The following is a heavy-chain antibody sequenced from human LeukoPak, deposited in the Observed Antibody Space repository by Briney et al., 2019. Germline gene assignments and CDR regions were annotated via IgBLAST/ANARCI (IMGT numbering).Heavy chain of an antibody. J-gene: IGHJ3*01. CDR1: SGTINSYL. D-gene: IGHD2-2*02. V-gene: IGHV4-4*07. Sequence: PSETLSLTCTVSSGTINSYLWSRLRQPAGKGLVGIGCIYSRRNANYSPPPKSQVPMSVDRSKNELSLKLSSVTAAVTAVYYCARGSASPAAILFDFWGQGTMVTVSS. CDR2: IYSRRNA. CDR3: ARGSASPAAILFDF.